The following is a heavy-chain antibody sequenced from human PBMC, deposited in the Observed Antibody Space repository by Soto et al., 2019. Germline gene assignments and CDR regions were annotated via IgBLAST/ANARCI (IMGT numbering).Heavy chain of an antibody. J-gene: IGHJ3*02. D-gene: IGHD1-26*01. Sequence: SETLSLTCAVYGGSFSGYYWSWIRQPPGKGLEWIGEINHSGSTNYNPSLKSRVTISVDTSKNQFSLKLSSVTAADTAVYYCARGGGVGATKDAFDIWGQGTMVTVSS. V-gene: IGHV4-34*01. CDR1: GGSFSGYY. CDR2: INHSGST. CDR3: ARGGGVGATKDAFDI.